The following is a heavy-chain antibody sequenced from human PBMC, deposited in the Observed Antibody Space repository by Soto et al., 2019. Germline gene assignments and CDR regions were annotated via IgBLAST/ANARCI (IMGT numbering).Heavy chain of an antibody. J-gene: IGHJ4*02. CDR3: AMGGLIAARISTFDY. V-gene: IGHV3-23*01. CDR2: ISGSGGST. D-gene: IGHD6-6*01. CDR1: GFTFSSYA. Sequence: GGSLRLSCAASGFTFSSYAMRWVRQAPGKGLEWVSAISGSGGSTYYADSVKGRFTISRDNSKNTLYLQMNSLRAEDTAVYYCAMGGLIAARISTFDYWGQGTLVTVSS.